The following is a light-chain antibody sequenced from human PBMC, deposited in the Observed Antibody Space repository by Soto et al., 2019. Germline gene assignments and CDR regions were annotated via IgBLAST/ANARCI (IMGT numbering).Light chain of an antibody. CDR2: DVS. CDR1: QSVSSY. J-gene: IGKJ1*01. V-gene: IGKV3-11*01. CDR3: QQRSNWPRT. Sequence: EIVLTQSPATLSLSPGERATLSCRASQSVSSYLAWFQQKPGQAPRLLIYDVSNRATGIPARFSGSGSGTDFTLTIRSLEPEDFAVYYCQQRSNWPRTFGQGTKVEIK.